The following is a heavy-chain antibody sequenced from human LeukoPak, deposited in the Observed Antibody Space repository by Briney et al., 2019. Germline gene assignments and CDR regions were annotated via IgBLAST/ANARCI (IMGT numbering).Heavy chain of an antibody. CDR1: GGSFSGYY. CDR2: INHSGST. V-gene: IGHV4-34*01. Sequence: SETLSLTCAVYGGSFSGYYWSWIRQPPGKGLEWIGEINHSGSTNYNPSLKSRVTISADTSKNQFSLKLSSVTAADTAVYYCARTLHYYGSGSYAYWGQGTLVTVSS. J-gene: IGHJ4*02. CDR3: ARTLHYYGSGSYAY. D-gene: IGHD3-10*01.